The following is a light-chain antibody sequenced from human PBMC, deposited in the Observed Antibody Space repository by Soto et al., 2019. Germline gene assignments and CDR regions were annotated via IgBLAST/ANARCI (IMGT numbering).Light chain of an antibody. V-gene: IGLV2-14*01. CDR2: DVR. CDR3: SSYTTSSSVI. J-gene: IGLJ2*01. CDR1: SSDVGGYNY. Sequence: QSVLTQPASVSGSPGQSITISCTGTSSDVGGYNYVSWYQQYPGKAPKLMIYDVRNRPSGVSDRFSGSKFGNTASLTISGLQAEDEADYYCSSYTTSSSVIFGGGTKVTVL.